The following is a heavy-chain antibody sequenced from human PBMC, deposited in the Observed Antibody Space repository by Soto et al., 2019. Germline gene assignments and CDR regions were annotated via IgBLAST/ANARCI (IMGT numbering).Heavy chain of an antibody. Sequence: QVQLVQSGAEVKKPGSSVKVSCKASGGTFSRYAISWVRQAPGQGLEWMGGITPMFGTANYAQKFQGRVTISADESTSTVHMELRRLRSEDTAVHYCAQTLGSAVAGPGRFDLWGRGTLAIVSS. J-gene: IGHJ2*01. V-gene: IGHV1-69*12. D-gene: IGHD6-19*01. CDR2: ITPMFGTA. CDR1: GGTFSRYA. CDR3: AQTLGSAVAGPGRFDL.